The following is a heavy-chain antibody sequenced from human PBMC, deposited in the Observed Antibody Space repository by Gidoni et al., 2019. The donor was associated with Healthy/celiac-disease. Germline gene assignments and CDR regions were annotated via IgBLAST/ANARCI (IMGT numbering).Heavy chain of an antibody. V-gene: IGHV4-31*03. CDR2: IYYSGST. CDR1: GGSFSSGGYY. Sequence: QVQLQESGPGLVQPSQTLSLTCTVSGGSFSSGGYYWSWIRQHPGKGLEWIGYIYYSGSTYYNPSLKSRVTISVDTSKNQFSLKLSSVTAADTAVYYCARSMDYYDSSDYSTNRFDYWGQGTLVTVSS. CDR3: ARSMDYYDSSDYSTNRFDY. D-gene: IGHD3-22*01. J-gene: IGHJ4*02.